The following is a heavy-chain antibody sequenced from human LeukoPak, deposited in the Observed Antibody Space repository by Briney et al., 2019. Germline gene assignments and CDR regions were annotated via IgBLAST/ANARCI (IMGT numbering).Heavy chain of an antibody. Sequence: ASVKVSCKASGYTFTSYGISWVRQAPGQGLEWMGWISAYNGNTNYAQKLQGRVTMTTDTSTSTAYMELRSLRSDDTAVYYCARVSDYSSSWYWFDPWGQGTLVTVSS. J-gene: IGHJ5*02. D-gene: IGHD6-13*01. V-gene: IGHV1-18*01. CDR3: ARVSDYSSSWYWFDP. CDR1: GYTFTSYG. CDR2: ISAYNGNT.